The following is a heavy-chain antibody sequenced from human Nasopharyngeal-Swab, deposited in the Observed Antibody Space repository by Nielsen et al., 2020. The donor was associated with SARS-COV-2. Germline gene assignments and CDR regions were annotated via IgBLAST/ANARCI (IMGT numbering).Heavy chain of an antibody. CDR3: ARGPETWRQLWRFDY. CDR2: INLNSGGT. J-gene: IGHJ4*02. D-gene: IGHD5-18*01. Sequence: ASVKVSCKASGYTFTGYYIHWFRQPPGQGLEWGGRINLNSGGTNYAQKVKGRVTVTTTSSTAYMEVTSLRSDDTAVYFCARGPETWRQLWRFDYWGQGTLVTVSS. CDR1: GYTFTGYY. V-gene: IGHV1-2*06.